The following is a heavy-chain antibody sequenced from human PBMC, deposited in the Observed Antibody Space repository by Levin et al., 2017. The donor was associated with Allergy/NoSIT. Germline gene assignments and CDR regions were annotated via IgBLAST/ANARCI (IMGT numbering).Heavy chain of an antibody. Sequence: SQTLSLTCNVSGGSISGGGYYWRWIRQHPGKGLEWIGHIYYTGPTYYNPSLKSRLIISIDTSKNQFSLRLSSVTAADTAVYYCARVRAAAGKGWFDPWGQGALVTVSS. V-gene: IGHV4-31*03. CDR3: ARVRAAAGKGWFDP. CDR2: IYYTGPT. J-gene: IGHJ5*02. D-gene: IGHD6-13*01. CDR1: GGSISGGGYY.